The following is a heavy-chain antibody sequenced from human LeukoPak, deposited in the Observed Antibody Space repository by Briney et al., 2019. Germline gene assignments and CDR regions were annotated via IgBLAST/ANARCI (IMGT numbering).Heavy chain of an antibody. CDR3: ARDFWSRQWLEIGAFDL. V-gene: IGHV1-18*01. J-gene: IGHJ3*01. CDR2: ISAYNGNT. CDR1: VYTFTIYG. D-gene: IGHD6-19*01. Sequence: ASVKVSCTASVYTFTIYGISWVRQAPGQGQEWMGWISAYNGNTNYPQMLPVRPTMTTHTSTSTAYMHPRSLRSDDTAVYYCARDFWSRQWLEIGAFDLWGQGTMVTVSS.